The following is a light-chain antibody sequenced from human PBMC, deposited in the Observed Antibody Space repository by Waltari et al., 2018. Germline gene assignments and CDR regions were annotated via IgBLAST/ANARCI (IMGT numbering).Light chain of an antibody. CDR2: EGS. Sequence: QSALTQPASVSGSPGQSITISCTGTSSDVGSYNLVSWYQQHPGKAPKLMIYEGSKRPSGVSNRFSCSKSGNTASLTISGLQAEDEADYYCCSYAGSSSVVFGGGTKLTVL. J-gene: IGLJ2*01. CDR3: CSYAGSSSVV. CDR1: SSDVGSYNL. V-gene: IGLV2-23*01.